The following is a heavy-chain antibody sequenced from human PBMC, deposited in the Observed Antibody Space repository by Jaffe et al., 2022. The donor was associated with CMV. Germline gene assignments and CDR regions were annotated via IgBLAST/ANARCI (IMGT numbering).Heavy chain of an antibody. J-gene: IGHJ4*02. V-gene: IGHV3-53*01. CDR1: GFTVSSDY. Sequence: EVQLVESGGGLIQPGGSLRLSCAASGFTVSSDYMSWVRQAPGKGLEWVSVIYSGGFTNYADSVKGRFTISRDNSKNTLYLQMNSLRAEDTAVYYCARTSRGYCGGDCYSFWGQGTLVTVSS. CDR3: ARTSRGYCGGDCYSF. D-gene: IGHD2-21*02. CDR2: IYSGGFT.